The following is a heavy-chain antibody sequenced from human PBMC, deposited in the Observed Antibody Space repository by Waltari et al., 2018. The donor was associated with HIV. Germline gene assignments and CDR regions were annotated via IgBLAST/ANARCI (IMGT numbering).Heavy chain of an antibody. CDR2: IYNNGNT. CDR3: ARGRKGYLGIEDFDS. CDR1: GVSINIGGYY. Sequence: QVQLQESGPGLLRPSQTLSLTCAVSGVSINIGGYYWSWVRQNPGTGLEWIGHIYNNGNTDYPPSLQSRVTISLDTSQNQFSLRLNSVTAADNAVYYCARGRKGYLGIEDFDSWGQGTLVTVSS. D-gene: IGHD2-15*01. J-gene: IGHJ4*02. V-gene: IGHV4-31*11.